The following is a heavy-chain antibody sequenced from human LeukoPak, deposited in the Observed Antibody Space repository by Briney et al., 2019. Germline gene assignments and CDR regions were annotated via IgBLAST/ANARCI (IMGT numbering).Heavy chain of an antibody. CDR3: ARKDSSGWYAPFDY. V-gene: IGHV4-4*07. CDR2: IYTSGTT. CDR1: GGSISSYY. Sequence: PSETLSLTCTVSGGSISSYYWSWIRQPAGKGLEWIGRIYTSGTTHYNPSLKSRVTISVDTSKNQFSLKLSSVTAADTAVYYCARKDSSGWYAPFDYWGQGTLVTVSS. D-gene: IGHD6-19*01. J-gene: IGHJ4*02.